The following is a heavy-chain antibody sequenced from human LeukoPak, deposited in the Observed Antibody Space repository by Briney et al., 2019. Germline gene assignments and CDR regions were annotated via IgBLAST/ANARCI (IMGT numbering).Heavy chain of an antibody. J-gene: IGHJ4*02. Sequence: GGSLRLSCAASGFTFSSYVMSWVRQAPGKGLEWVSAISGSGGSTYYADSVKGRFTISRDNSKNTLYLQMNSLRAEDTAVYYCAKDVYYYGSGRANDYWGQGTLVTVSS. D-gene: IGHD3-10*01. CDR2: ISGSGGST. CDR1: GFTFSSYV. CDR3: AKDVYYYGSGRANDY. V-gene: IGHV3-23*01.